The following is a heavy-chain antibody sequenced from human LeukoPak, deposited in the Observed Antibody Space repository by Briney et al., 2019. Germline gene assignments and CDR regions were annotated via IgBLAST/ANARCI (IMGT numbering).Heavy chain of an antibody. CDR2: IYYSGRT. D-gene: IGHD3-10*01. Sequence: SETLSLTCTVSGDSISSSGYYGGWIRQPPGKGLEWIASIYYSGRTYYNPSLKSRITISVDSSKIQFSLRLSSVTAADTAVYYCARRKYYTIENWGQGTLVTVSS. V-gene: IGHV4-39*01. CDR3: ARRKYYTIEN. CDR1: GDSISSSGYY. J-gene: IGHJ4*02.